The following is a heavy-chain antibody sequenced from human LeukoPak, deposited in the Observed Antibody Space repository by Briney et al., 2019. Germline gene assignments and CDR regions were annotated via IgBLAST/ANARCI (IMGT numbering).Heavy chain of an antibody. CDR3: AREPYGDYDPDY. J-gene: IGHJ4*02. CDR1: GFTVSSNY. D-gene: IGHD4-17*01. Sequence: GGSLRLSCAASGFTVSSNYMSWVRQAPGKGLEWVSVIYSGGSTYYADSVKGRFTISRDNSKNTLYLQMNSLRAEDTAVYHCAREPYGDYDPDYWGQGTLVTVSS. V-gene: IGHV3-66*01. CDR2: IYSGGST.